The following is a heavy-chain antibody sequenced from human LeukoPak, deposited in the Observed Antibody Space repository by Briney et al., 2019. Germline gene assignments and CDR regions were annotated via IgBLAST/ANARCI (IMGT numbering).Heavy chain of an antibody. V-gene: IGHV4-4*09. CDR3: VQTTGWPGFDY. CDR1: GAPISRFY. D-gene: IGHD6-19*01. J-gene: IGHJ4*02. CDR2: IYNGVPT. Sequence: SETLSLICTASGAPISRFYWNGVRQPPGKGLEWIGNIYNGVPTFFNPSLKSRVTLSVDTSKTQFSLQLASVTAADTAVYYCVQTTGWPGFDYWGQGILVTVSS.